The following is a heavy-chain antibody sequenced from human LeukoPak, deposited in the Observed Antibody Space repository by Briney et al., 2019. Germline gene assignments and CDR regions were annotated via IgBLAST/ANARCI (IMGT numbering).Heavy chain of an antibody. CDR3: ARAPHNDAFDI. CDR2: ISISNGYI. CDR1: GFTFNSYS. V-gene: IGHV3-21*01. J-gene: IGHJ3*02. Sequence: PGGSLRLSCAAAGFTFNSYSMNWVRHAPGKGLEWVSSISISNGYIYYADSVKGRFTISRDNAKNSLYLQMNRLRAEDTAVYYCARAPHNDAFDIWGQGTMVTVSS.